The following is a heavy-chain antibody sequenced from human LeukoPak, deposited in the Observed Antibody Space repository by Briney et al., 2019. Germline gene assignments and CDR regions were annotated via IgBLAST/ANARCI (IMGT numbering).Heavy chain of an antibody. CDR3: ARDTYTVTNSDWFDP. J-gene: IGHJ5*02. CDR2: INTNTGNP. V-gene: IGHV7-4-1*02. D-gene: IGHD4-17*01. CDR1: GYTFTSYA. Sequence: ASVKVSCKASGYTFTSYAMNWVRQAPGQGLEWMGWINTNTGNPTYAQGFTGRFVFSLDTSVSTAYLQISSLKAEDTAVYYCARDTYTVTNSDWFDPWGQGTLVTVSS.